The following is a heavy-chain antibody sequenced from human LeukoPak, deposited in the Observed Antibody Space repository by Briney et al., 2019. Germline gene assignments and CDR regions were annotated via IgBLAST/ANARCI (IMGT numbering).Heavy chain of an antibody. V-gene: IGHV3-9*01. CDR1: GFNFDVYA. Sequence: PGGSLRLSCAASGFNFDVYAMHWVRQVPGKGLEWVSGITWNSVKIVYADSVKGRFTISRDNSKNTLYLQMNSLRAEDTAVYYCARSVSIPSNYYYYYYMDVWGKGTTVTVSS. J-gene: IGHJ6*03. D-gene: IGHD4-11*01. CDR3: ARSVSIPSNYYYYYYMDV. CDR2: ITWNSVKI.